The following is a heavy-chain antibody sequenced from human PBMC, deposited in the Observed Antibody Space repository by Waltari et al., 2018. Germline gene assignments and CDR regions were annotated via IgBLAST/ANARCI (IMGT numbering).Heavy chain of an antibody. CDR3: ARDREDGYNYY. D-gene: IGHD5-12*01. CDR1: GGTFSSYA. J-gene: IGHJ4*02. CDR2: IIPILGIA. Sequence: QVQLVQSGAEVTKPGSSVTVSCKASGGTFSSYASSWVRQAPGQGLEWMGRIIPILGIANDAQKFQGRVTITADKSTSTAYMELSSLRSEDTAVYYCARDREDGYNYYWGQGTLVTVSS. V-gene: IGHV1-69*09.